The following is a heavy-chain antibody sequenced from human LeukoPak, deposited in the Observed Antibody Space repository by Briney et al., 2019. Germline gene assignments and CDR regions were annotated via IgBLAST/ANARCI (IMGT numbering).Heavy chain of an antibody. CDR3: ARVIYASWYY. J-gene: IGHJ4*02. V-gene: IGHV3-48*03. Sequence: GGSLRLSCAASGFTFSSYEMNWVRQAPGKGLEWVSYISSSGNTIYYADSVKGRFTISRDNAKNSLYLQMDSLRAEDTAVYYCARVIYASWYYWGQGALVTVSS. D-gene: IGHD2-2*01. CDR2: ISSSGNTI. CDR1: GFTFSSYE.